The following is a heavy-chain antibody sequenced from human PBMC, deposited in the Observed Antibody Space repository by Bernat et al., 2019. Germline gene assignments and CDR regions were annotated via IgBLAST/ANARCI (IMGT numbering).Heavy chain of an antibody. D-gene: IGHD6-19*01. Sequence: QVQLVQSGAEVKKPGASVKVSCKASGYTFTGYYMHWVRQAPGQGLEWMGWINPNSGGTNYAQKLQGRVTMTTDTSTSTAYMELRSLRSDDTAVYYCARHSQWLARLNYYMDVWGKGTSFTVS. CDR2: INPNSGGT. V-gene: IGHV1-2*02. J-gene: IGHJ6*03. CDR1: GYTFTGYY. CDR3: ARHSQWLARLNYYMDV.